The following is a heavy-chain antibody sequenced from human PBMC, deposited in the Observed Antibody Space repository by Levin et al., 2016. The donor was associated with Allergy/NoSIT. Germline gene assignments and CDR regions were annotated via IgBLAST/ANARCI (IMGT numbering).Heavy chain of an antibody. Sequence: VRQAPGKGLDWVAVMSFDGSNTYYAGSVKGRFTISRDNGKNTLYLQMHNLRAEDTAIYYCARAPAMGSSSGFDYWGQGTLVTVSS. CDR3: ARAPAMGSSSGFDY. CDR2: MSFDGSNT. V-gene: IGHV3-30*04. D-gene: IGHD6-6*01. J-gene: IGHJ4*02.